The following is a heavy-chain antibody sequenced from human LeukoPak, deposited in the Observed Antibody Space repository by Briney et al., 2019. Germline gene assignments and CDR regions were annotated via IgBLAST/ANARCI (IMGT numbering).Heavy chain of an antibody. Sequence: SVKVSCKASGGTFSSYAISWVRQAPGQGLEWMGGIIPIFGTANYAQEFQGRVTITADESTSTAYMELSSLRSEDTAAYYCARDSGYSYGYPDYWGQGTLVTVSS. CDR2: IIPIFGTA. V-gene: IGHV1-69*13. CDR1: GGTFSSYA. J-gene: IGHJ4*02. CDR3: ARDSGYSYGYPDY. D-gene: IGHD5-18*01.